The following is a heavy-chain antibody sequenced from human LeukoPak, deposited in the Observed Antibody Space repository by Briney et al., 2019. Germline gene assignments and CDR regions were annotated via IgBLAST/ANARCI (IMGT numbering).Heavy chain of an antibody. CDR1: GGSISSGDYY. V-gene: IGHV4-61*08. D-gene: IGHD5-18*01. J-gene: IGHJ6*02. CDR2: IYYSGST. Sequence: SETLSLTCTVSGGSISSGDYYWSWIRQPPGKGLEWIGYIYYSGSTNYNPSLKSRVTISVDTSKNQFSLKLSSVTAADTAVYYCAAGSGYSYGYTYYYYGMDVWGQGTTVTVPS. CDR3: AAGSGYSYGYTYYYYGMDV.